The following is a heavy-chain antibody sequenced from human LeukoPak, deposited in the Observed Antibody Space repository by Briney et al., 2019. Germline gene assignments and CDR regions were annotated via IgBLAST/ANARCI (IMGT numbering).Heavy chain of an antibody. D-gene: IGHD2-2*01. CDR3: ARVRRYCSSTSCLYYFDY. CDR1: GYTFTSYY. J-gene: IGHJ4*02. V-gene: IGHV1-46*01. CDR2: INPSGGST. Sequence: ASVKVSCKASGYTFTSYYMHWVRQAPGQGLEWMGIINPSGGSTSYAQKFQGRVTMTRDTSTSTVYMELSSLRSEDTAVYYCARVRRYCSSTSCLYYFDYWGQGTLVTVSS.